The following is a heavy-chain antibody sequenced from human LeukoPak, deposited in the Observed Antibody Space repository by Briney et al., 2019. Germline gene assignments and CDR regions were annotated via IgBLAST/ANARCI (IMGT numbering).Heavy chain of an antibody. V-gene: IGHV3-33*01. J-gene: IGHJ4*02. Sequence: PGRSLRLSCAASGLILRTYGVHWVRQAPGKGLEWVAVIWYDGTHIYYGDSVRGRFTISRDNSRDTVYLQMDSVRDEDTAVSDCATDAGRPYGNYRNHFDYWGRGTLVTVSS. CDR3: ATDAGRPYGNYRNHFDY. CDR2: IWYDGTHI. D-gene: IGHD3-10*01. CDR1: GLILRTYG.